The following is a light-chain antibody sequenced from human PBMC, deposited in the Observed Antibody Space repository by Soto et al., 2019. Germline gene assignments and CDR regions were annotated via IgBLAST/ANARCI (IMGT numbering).Light chain of an antibody. Sequence: AIQLTQSPSSLSASVGDRVTITCRASQGISSALAWYQQKPGKAPKLLIYDASSLESGVPSRFSGSGSGTDFTLTTSSLRPEDFATYYCQQFNSYLTFGPGTKVDIK. CDR3: QQFNSYLT. J-gene: IGKJ3*01. CDR1: QGISSA. V-gene: IGKV1-13*02. CDR2: DAS.